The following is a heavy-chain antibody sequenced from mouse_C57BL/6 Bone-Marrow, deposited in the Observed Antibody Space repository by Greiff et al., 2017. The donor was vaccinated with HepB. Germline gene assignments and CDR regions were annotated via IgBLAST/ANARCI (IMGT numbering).Heavy chain of an antibody. CDR2: ISYDGSN. CDR3: AREGYYYGGSYSAAWFAY. CDR1: GYSITSGYY. D-gene: IGHD1-1*01. Sequence: EVKLMESGPGLVKPSQSLSLTCSVSGYSITSGYYWNWIRQFPGNKLEWMGYISYDGSNNYNPSLKNRISITRDPSKNQFFLKLNSVTTGDTATYYCAREGYYYGGSYSAAWFAYWVQGTLVTVSA. V-gene: IGHV3-6*01. J-gene: IGHJ3*01.